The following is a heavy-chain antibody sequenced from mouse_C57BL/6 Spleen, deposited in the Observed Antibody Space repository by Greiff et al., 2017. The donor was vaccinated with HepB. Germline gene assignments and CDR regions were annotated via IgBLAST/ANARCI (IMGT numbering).Heavy chain of an antibody. J-gene: IGHJ2*01. CDR1: GYTFTDYY. V-gene: IGHV1-76*01. Sequence: VQLKESGAELVRPGASVKLSCKASGYTFTDYYINWVKQRPGQGLEWIARIYPGSGNTYYNEKFKGKATLTAEKSSSTAYMQLSSLTSEDSAVYFCAREGWLLKWLDYWGQGTTLTVSS. D-gene: IGHD1-3*01. CDR3: AREGWLLKWLDY. CDR2: IYPGSGNT.